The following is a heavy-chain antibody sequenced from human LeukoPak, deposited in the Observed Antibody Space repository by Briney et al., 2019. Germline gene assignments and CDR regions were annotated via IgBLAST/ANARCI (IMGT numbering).Heavy chain of an antibody. CDR1: GYTFSNTG. D-gene: IGHD3-22*01. J-gene: IGHJ6*03. V-gene: IGHV3-23*01. Sequence: GGSLRLSCAASGYTFSNTGMSWVRQAPGKGLEWVSSISAGGASTYYADSVKGRFTISRDNSKNTLYCQMGSLRAEDTAVYYCAGTWLFSYYMDVWGKGTTVTVSS. CDR2: ISAGGAST. CDR3: AGTWLFSYYMDV.